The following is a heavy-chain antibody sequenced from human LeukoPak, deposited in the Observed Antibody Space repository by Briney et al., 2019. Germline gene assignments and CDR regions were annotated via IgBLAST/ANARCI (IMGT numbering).Heavy chain of an antibody. Sequence: GGSLRLSCAASRFTFSNYGVNWVRQAPGKGLERVSYINSRSSTIYYADSVRGRFTISRDNAKNSLYLQMNSLKAEDTAIYYCAREVGTPQAFDIWGQGTMVTVSS. V-gene: IGHV3-48*01. CDR1: RFTFSNYG. CDR3: AREVGTPQAFDI. J-gene: IGHJ3*02. CDR2: INSRSSTI. D-gene: IGHD1-26*01.